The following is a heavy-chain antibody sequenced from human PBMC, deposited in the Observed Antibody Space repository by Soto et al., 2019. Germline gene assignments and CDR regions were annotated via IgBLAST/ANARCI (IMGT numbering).Heavy chain of an antibody. CDR3: ARAGLDDFWSGYYTHGY. V-gene: IGHV1-69*06. D-gene: IGHD3-3*01. Sequence: GASVKVSCNASGGTFSSCAISWVRQAPGQGLEWMGGIIPIFGTANYAQKFQGRVTITAGKSTSTAYMELSSLRSEDTAVYYCARAGLDDFWSGYYTHGYWGQGTLVTVSS. CDR2: IIPIFGTA. J-gene: IGHJ4*02. CDR1: GGTFSSCA.